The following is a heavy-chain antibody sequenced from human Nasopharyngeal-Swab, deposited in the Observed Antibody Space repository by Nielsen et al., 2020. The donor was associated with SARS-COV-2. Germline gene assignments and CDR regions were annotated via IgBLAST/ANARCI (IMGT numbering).Heavy chain of an antibody. CDR1: GGFISNYY. CDR3: AGGGWYYGVGN. D-gene: IGHD6-19*01. V-gene: IGHV4-59*08. J-gene: IGHJ4*02. CDR2: IHDSGNT. Sequence: SETLSLTCTVSGGFISNYYWSWIRQPPGKGLEWIGDIHDSGNTNYNPSLKSRVTISVDTSKNQFSLKLTSVTAADTAVYYCAGGGWYYGVGNWGQGTLVTVSS.